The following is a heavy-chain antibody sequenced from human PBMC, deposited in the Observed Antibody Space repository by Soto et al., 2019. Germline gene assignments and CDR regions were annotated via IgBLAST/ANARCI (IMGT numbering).Heavy chain of an antibody. CDR3: ASTRCIGYRRKVSFDY. V-gene: IGHV1-24*01. J-gene: IGHJ4*02. D-gene: IGHD6-13*01. Sequence: ASVKVSCKVSRYTLTELSMHWVRQAPGKELEWMGGFDPEDDETISEKKFQGRVTMTEDTATDTAYMEMSSLRSEDTAVYYCASTRCIGYRRKVSFDYWGQGTLVTVPP. CDR1: RYTLTELS. CDR2: FDPEDDET.